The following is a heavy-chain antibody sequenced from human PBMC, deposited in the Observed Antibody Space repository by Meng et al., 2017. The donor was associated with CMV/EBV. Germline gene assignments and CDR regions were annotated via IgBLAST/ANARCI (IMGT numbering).Heavy chain of an antibody. CDR2: ISAYNGNT. V-gene: IGHV1-18*01. CDR1: GYTFTSYG. J-gene: IGHJ4*02. Sequence: QVALVQSGAEGRKPGASVKVLCKASGYTFTSYGISWVRQAPGQGLEWMGWISAYNGNTTYSQKLQGRVTMTTDTSTSTAYMELRSLRSDDTAVYYCARGGRYYYDSSGYCDYWGQGTLVTVSS. CDR3: ARGGRYYYDSSGYCDY. D-gene: IGHD3-22*01.